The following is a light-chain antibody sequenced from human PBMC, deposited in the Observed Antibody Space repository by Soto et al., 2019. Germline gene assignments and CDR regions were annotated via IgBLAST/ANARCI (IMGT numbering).Light chain of an antibody. Sequence: EIVLTQSLGTLSVSPGETATLSCRASQSVSTNYLAWYQQKPGQAPRLLIYGASTKATGIPDRFSGSGSGTDFTLTISRLEPEDIAVYYCQQYGSSPLLTFGGGTKVEIK. V-gene: IGKV3-20*01. CDR3: QQYGSSPLLT. J-gene: IGKJ4*01. CDR1: QSVSTNY. CDR2: GAS.